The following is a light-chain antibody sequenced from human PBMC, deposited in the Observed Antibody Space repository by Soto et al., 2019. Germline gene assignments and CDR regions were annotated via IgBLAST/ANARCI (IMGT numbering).Light chain of an antibody. CDR2: AAS. CDR1: QSISSY. CDR3: HQSYSTPQYT. J-gene: IGKJ2*01. Sequence: DIQMTQSPSSLSASVGDRVTITCRASQSISSYLNWYQQKPGKAPKLLIYAASSLQSGVPSRFSSSGSGTDFTLTISSLQPEDFATYYCHQSYSTPQYTFGQGTKLEIK. V-gene: IGKV1-39*01.